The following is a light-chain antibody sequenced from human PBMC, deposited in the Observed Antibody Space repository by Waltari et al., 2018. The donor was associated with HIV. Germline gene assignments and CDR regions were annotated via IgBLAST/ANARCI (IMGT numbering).Light chain of an antibody. Sequence: QVVVTQEPSLSVSPGGTVTVTCAPVAGTVSRNHYTHCFQLNPGQAPRTLIYDTEKRHPWTPGRFSGSLIGGRAALMLAGALPDDEADYYCLLSYFGVRVFGGGTKLTV. J-gene: IGLJ3*02. CDR3: LLSYFGVRV. CDR2: DTE. CDR1: AGTVSRNHY. V-gene: IGLV7-46*01.